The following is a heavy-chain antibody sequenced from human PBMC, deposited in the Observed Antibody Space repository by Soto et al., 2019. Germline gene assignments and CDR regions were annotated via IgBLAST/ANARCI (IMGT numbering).Heavy chain of an antibody. Sequence: GSLRLSCSASGFTFSSYAMHWVRQAPGKGLEYVSAISSNGGSTYYADSVKGRFTISRDNSKNTLYLQMSSLRAEDTAVYYCVKEGVTYDFWSGYLDWGQGTPVTVSS. CDR2: ISSNGGST. J-gene: IGHJ4*02. CDR1: GFTFSSYA. CDR3: VKEGVTYDFWSGYLD. D-gene: IGHD3-3*01. V-gene: IGHV3-64D*06.